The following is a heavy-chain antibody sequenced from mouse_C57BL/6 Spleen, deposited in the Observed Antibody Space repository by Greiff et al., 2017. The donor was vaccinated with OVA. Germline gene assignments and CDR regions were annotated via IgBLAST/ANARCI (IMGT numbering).Heavy chain of an antibody. D-gene: IGHD1-1*02. CDR3: ARVRWEGYYAMDY. J-gene: IGHJ4*01. CDR1: GYAFSSYW. V-gene: IGHV1-80*01. CDR2: IYPGDGDT. Sequence: QVQLQQSGAELVKPGASVKISCKASGYAFSSYWMNWVKQRPGKGLEWIGQIYPGDGDTNYNGKFKGKATLTADKSSSTAYMQLSSLTSEDSAVYFCARVRWEGYYAMDYWGQGTSVTVSS.